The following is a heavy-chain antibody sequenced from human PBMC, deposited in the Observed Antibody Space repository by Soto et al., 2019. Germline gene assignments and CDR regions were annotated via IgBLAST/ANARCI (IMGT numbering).Heavy chain of an antibody. CDR3: AKFDIVVVPAAIGLPDY. CDR2: ISGSGGST. J-gene: IGHJ4*02. V-gene: IGHV3-23*01. D-gene: IGHD2-2*01. CDR1: GFTFSSYA. Sequence: GGSLRLSCAASGFTFSSYAMSWVRQAPGKGLEWVSAISGSGGSTYYADSVKGRFTISRDNSKNTLYRQMNSLRAEDTAVYYCAKFDIVVVPAAIGLPDYWGQGTLVTVSS.